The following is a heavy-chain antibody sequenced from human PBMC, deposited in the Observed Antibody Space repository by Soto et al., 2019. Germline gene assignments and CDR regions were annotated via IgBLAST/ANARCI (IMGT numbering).Heavy chain of an antibody. J-gene: IGHJ4*02. CDR3: ARDESAMGLDY. D-gene: IGHD5-18*01. V-gene: IGHV3-33*01. CDR1: GFTFSSYG. CDR2: IWYDGSNK. Sequence: GGSLRLSCAASGFTFSSYGMHWVRQAPGKGLEWVAVIWYDGSNKYYADSVKGRFTISRDNSKNTLYLQMNSLRAEDTAVYYCARDESAMGLDYWGQGTLVTVSS.